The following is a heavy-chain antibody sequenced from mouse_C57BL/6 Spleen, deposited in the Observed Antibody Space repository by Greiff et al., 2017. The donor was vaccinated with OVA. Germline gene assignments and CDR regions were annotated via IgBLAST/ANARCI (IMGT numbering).Heavy chain of an antibody. Sequence: VQLKESGAELVRPGASVKLSCTASGFNIKDDYMPWVKQRPEQGLEWIGWFDPENGDTEYALKFQGKATIPADTSSNTAYLQLSSRTSEDTAVYYCTTQPDYSMDYWGQGTSVTVSA. CDR3: TTQPDYSMDY. J-gene: IGHJ4*01. V-gene: IGHV14-4*01. CDR1: GFNIKDDY. CDR2: FDPENGDT. D-gene: IGHD6-1*01.